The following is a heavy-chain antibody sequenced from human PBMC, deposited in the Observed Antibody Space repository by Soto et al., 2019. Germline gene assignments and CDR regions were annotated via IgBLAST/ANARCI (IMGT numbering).Heavy chain of an antibody. CDR1: GFSFGTYV. CDR3: AMTRPYDTGTKDYHRDALDI. D-gene: IGHD3-22*01. J-gene: IGHJ3*02. CDR2: IRGSGGRV. Sequence: EVQLLESGGGMVEPRGSLKLSCAASGFSFGTYVMNWVRQAPGSGLEWVSGIRGSGGRVYSADSVKGRFTISRDNSRNTLNLQMNSQRAEDTAIYYGAMTRPYDTGTKDYHRDALDIWGQGTQVIVSS. V-gene: IGHV3-23*01.